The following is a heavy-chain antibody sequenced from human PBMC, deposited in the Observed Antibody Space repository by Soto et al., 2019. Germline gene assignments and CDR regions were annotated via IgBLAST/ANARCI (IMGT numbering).Heavy chain of an antibody. D-gene: IGHD3-3*01. CDR2: ISYDGSNK. V-gene: IGHV3-30*18. CDR1: GFTFSSYG. CDR3: AKEYEQTILPMPNYYGMDV. J-gene: IGHJ6*02. Sequence: QVQLVESGGGVVQPGRSLRLSCAASGFTFSSYGMHWVRQAPGKGLEWVAVISYDGSNKYYADSVKGRFTISRDNSKNTLYLQMNSLRAEDTAVYYCAKEYEQTILPMPNYYGMDVWGQGTTVTVSS.